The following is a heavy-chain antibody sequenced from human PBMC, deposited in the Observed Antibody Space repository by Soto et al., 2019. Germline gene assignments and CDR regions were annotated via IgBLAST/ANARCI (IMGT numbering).Heavy chain of an antibody. V-gene: IGHV3-23*01. CDR2: IGSSGVDK. CDR1: GFTFSSSA. J-gene: IGHJ3*02. Sequence: EVQLSESGGGLIQPGGSLRLSCAASGFTFSSSAMNWVRQTPGKGLEWVSDIGSSGVDKNYAHSVKGRFTVSRDNSKNTLYLQMNSLTVEDTAVYYCAKVAGTHNVFDIWGQGTMVTVSS. CDR3: AKVAGTHNVFDI.